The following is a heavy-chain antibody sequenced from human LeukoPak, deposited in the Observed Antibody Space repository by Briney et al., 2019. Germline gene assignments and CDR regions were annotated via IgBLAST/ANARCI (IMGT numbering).Heavy chain of an antibody. CDR3: ARDQDGSYPLAGDY. CDR2: INHSGST. CDR1: GGSFSGYY. J-gene: IGHJ4*02. Sequence: PSETLSLICAVYGGSFSGYYWSWIRQPPGKGLEWIGEINHSGSTNYNPSLKSRVTISVDTSKNQFSLKLSSVTAADTAVYYCARDQDGSYPLAGDYWGQGTLVTVSS. V-gene: IGHV4-34*01. D-gene: IGHD1-26*01.